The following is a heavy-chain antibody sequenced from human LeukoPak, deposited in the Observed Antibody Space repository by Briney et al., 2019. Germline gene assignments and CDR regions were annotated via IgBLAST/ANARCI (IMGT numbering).Heavy chain of an antibody. Sequence: QPGGSLRLSCVASGFTFRTYPMTWVRQAPGKGLEWVAIISGSGGTTHYADSVKGRFTISSDNFKNTLYLQMNSLRGEDTAVYHCAKEKPETTAFDYWGQGTLVTVSS. V-gene: IGHV3-23*01. CDR3: AKEKPETTAFDY. J-gene: IGHJ4*02. CDR1: GFTFRTYP. D-gene: IGHD1-1*01. CDR2: ISGSGGTT.